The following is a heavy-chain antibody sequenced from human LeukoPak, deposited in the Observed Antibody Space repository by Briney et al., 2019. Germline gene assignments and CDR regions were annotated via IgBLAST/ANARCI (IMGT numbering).Heavy chain of an antibody. CDR1: GYTFTSYY. Sequence: APVKVSCKASGYTFTSYYMHWVRQAPGQGLEWTGIINPSGGSTSYAQKFQGRVTMTRDMSTSTVYMELSSLRSEDTAVYYCARPYFIAAAGTSSFDYWGQGTLVTVSS. CDR2: INPSGGST. V-gene: IGHV1-46*01. CDR3: ARPYFIAAAGTSSFDY. D-gene: IGHD6-13*01. J-gene: IGHJ4*02.